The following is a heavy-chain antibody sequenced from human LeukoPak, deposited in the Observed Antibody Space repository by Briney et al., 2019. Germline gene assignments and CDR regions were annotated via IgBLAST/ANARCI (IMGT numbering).Heavy chain of an antibody. CDR2: IWYDGCNK. CDR3: AREGAAAGTGDMDV. V-gene: IGHV3-33*01. CDR1: GFTFSIYG. J-gene: IGHJ6*02. D-gene: IGHD6-13*01. Sequence: HPGRSLRLSCAASGFTFSIYGMHWVRQAPGKGLEWVAVIWYDGCNKYYADSVKGRFTISRDNSKNTLYLQMNSLRAEDTAVYYCAREGAAAGTGDMDVWGQGTTVTVSS.